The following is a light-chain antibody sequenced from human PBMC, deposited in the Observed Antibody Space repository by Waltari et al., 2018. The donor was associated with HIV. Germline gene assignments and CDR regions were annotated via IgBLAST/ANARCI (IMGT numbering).Light chain of an antibody. Sequence: QSVLAPPRAVSATPGQTVNLPCSGSTSNVGHNYVYWYQQVTGGAPKSLIYRNNQRPSGVPDRFSGSKSGTSASLAISGLRTEDEAEYYCAVWDDRLSGRLFGGGTKVTGL. CDR3: AVWDDRLSGRL. CDR1: TSNVGHNY. CDR2: RNN. V-gene: IGLV1-47*01. J-gene: IGLJ2*01.